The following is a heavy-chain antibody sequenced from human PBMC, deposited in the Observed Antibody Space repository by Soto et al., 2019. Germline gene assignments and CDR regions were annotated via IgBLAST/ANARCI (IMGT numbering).Heavy chain of an antibody. V-gene: IGHV4-59*08. CDR2: IYYSGST. D-gene: IGHD2-15*01. Sequence: ETLSLPCTVSGGSISSYYWSWIRQPPGKGLEWIGYIYYSGSTNYNPSLKSRVTISVDTSKNQFSLKLSSVTAADTAVYFCARGTPSPLIVRSSRGPWFDPWGQGTLVTVYS. CDR1: GGSISSYY. CDR3: ARGTPSPLIVRSSRGPWFDP. J-gene: IGHJ5*02.